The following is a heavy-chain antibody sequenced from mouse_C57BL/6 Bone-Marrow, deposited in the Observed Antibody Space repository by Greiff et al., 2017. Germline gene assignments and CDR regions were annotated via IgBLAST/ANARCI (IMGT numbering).Heavy chain of an antibody. Sequence: VEPGPSVKISCKASGFSFTDYYMPWVKQSHGKSLEWIGLVYPYNGGTSYNQKFSGKATLTVDTSSSTAYMVLNSLTSKDSAVYYGVYDGFYYYAMDYWGQGTLVTVSS. CDR3: VYDGFYYYAMDY. CDR2: VYPYNGGT. J-gene: IGHJ4*01. D-gene: IGHD2-3*01. CDR1: GFSFTDYY. V-gene: IGHV1-36*01.